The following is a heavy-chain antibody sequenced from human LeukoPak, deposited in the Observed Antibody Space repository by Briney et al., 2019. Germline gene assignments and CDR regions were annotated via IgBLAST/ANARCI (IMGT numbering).Heavy chain of an antibody. V-gene: IGHV1-18*04. CDR3: ARISMIRGVIMTSTYFDY. CDR1: GYTFTSNG. CDR2: ISAYNGNT. J-gene: IGHJ4*02. Sequence: SVTVTCKGSGYTFTSNGISWVRQPPGQGQEWMGWISAYNGNTNNAQKLPGRVTITTDTSTSKDYMELRRLRSDDTAVYYCARISMIRGVIMTSTYFDYWGQGTLVSVSS. D-gene: IGHD3-10*01.